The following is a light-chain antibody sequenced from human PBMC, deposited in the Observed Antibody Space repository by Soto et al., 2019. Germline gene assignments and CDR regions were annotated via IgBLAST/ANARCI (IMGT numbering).Light chain of an antibody. CDR2: AAS. V-gene: IGKV1-9*01. J-gene: IGKJ5*01. CDR1: QGINSY. CDR3: QQLNSHPRIT. Sequence: DIQLTQSPSFLSASVGDRVTITCRAGQGINSYLAWYQQKPGKAPKLLIYAASTLQSGVPSRFSGSGSGTEFTLTISSLQPEDFATYYCQQLNSHPRITFGQGTRLEIK.